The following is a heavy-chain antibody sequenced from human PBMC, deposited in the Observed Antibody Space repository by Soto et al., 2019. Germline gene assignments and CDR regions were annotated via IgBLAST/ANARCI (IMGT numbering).Heavy chain of an antibody. CDR1: GYTFTGYY. CDR2: INPNSGGT. CDR3: ARGREANKFRYFDWSPKPYGMDV. J-gene: IGHJ6*02. Sequence: GASVKVSCKASGYTFTGYYMHWVRQAPGQGLEWMGWINPNSGGTNYAQKFQGWVTMTRDTSISTAFMELSRLRSDDTSVSYCARGREANKFRYFDWSPKPYGMDVWGQGTTVTVSS. V-gene: IGHV1-2*04. D-gene: IGHD3-9*01.